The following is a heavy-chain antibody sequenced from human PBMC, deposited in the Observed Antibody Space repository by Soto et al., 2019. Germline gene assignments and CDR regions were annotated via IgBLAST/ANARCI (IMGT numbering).Heavy chain of an antibody. D-gene: IGHD3-22*01. CDR1: GFTFSSYA. CDR2: INGNGRKT. V-gene: IGHV3-23*01. Sequence: EEQLLESGGDLVQPGGSLKLSCAASGFTFSSYAMNWVRQAPGKGLEWVSSINGNGRKTSYADSVRGRFTISRDNSKKTLFLQVNSPGDEDTAVYHCGKDLIGDFWPVYRYYEMEIRGQGAT. CDR3: GKDLIGDFWPVYRYYEMEI. J-gene: IGHJ6*02.